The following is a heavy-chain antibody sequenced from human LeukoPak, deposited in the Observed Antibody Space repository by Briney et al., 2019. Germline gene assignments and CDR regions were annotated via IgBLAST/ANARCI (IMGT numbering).Heavy chain of an antibody. CDR2: IYYSGST. CDR1: GGSISSSSYY. V-gene: IGHV4-39*01. D-gene: IGHD6-19*01. CDR3: ARRPDRLGLDY. Sequence: SETLSLTCTLSGGSISSSSYYGGWIRQPPGKWLEWIGSIYYSGSTYYNTSLKSRVAISVATSNNQFSLKLSSETAADSAVYYCARRPDRLGLDYWGQGTLVTVSS. J-gene: IGHJ4*02.